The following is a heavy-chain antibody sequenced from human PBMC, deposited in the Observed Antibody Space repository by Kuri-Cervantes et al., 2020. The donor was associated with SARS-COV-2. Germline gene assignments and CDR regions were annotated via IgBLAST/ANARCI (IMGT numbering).Heavy chain of an antibody. J-gene: IGHJ4*02. D-gene: IGHD3-3*01. CDR2: IKSKTDGGTT. V-gene: IGHV3-15*01. Sequence: GGSLRLSCAASGFTFSSYWMHWVRQAPGKGLEWVGRIKSKTDGGTTDYAAPVKGRFTISRDDSKNTLYLQMNSLKTEDTAVYYCTSSPTIFGVVIISGNSWGQETLVTVSS. CDR3: TSSPTIFGVVIISGNS. CDR1: GFTFSSYW.